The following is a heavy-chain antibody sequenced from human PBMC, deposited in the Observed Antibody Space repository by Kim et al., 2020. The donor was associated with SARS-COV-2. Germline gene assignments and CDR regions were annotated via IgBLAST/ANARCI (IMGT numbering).Heavy chain of an antibody. CDR2: IRSKAYGGTT. Sequence: GGSLRLSCTASGFTFGDYAMSWVRQAPGKGLEWVGFIRSKAYGGTTEYAASVKGRFTISRDDSKSIAYLQMNSLKTEDTAVYYCTRVSGRGLRPDPWGQGTLVTVSS. V-gene: IGHV3-49*04. CDR1: GFTFGDYA. J-gene: IGHJ5*02. CDR3: TRVSGRGLRPDP. D-gene: IGHD3-10*01.